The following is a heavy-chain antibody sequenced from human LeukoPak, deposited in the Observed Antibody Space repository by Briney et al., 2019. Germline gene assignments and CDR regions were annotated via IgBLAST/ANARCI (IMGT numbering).Heavy chain of an antibody. D-gene: IGHD1-26*01. CDR3: ASTKTLSGSYNRPFGFDY. CDR2: IYPGDSDT. Sequence: PGESLKISCKGSGYDFPSYWIAWVRQVPGRGLEWMGIIYPGDSDTKYSPAFQGQVTISADKSINTAYLQWSSLKASDTAIYYCASTKTLSGSYNRPFGFDYWGQGTLVTVSS. CDR1: GYDFPSYW. V-gene: IGHV5-51*01. J-gene: IGHJ4*02.